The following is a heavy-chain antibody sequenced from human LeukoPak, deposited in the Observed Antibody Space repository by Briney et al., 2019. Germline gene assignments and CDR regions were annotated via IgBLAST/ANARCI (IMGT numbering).Heavy chain of an antibody. J-gene: IGHJ4*02. CDR3: AREGSGWYYFDY. D-gene: IGHD6-19*01. Sequence: SQTLSLTCTVSGDSISSYYWSWIRQPPGKGLEWIGYIYYSGSTNYNPSLKSRVTISVDTSQNQLSLKLSSVTAADTAVYYCAREGSGWYYFDYWGQGTLLTVSS. CDR1: GDSISSYY. V-gene: IGHV4-59*01. CDR2: IYYSGST.